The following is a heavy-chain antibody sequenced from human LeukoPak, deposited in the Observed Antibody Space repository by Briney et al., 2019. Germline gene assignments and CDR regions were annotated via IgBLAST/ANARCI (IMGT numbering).Heavy chain of an antibody. V-gene: IGHV1-69*13. J-gene: IGHJ4*02. CDR2: IIPIFGTA. Sequence: GASVKVSCKASGGTFSSYAISWVRQAPGQGLEWMGGIIPIFGTANYAQKFQGRVTNTADESTSTAYMELSSLRSEDTSVYYCARAIRGAYCGGDCSYSYWGQGTLVTVSS. CDR1: GGTFSSYA. CDR3: ARAIRGAYCGGDCSYSY. D-gene: IGHD2-21*02.